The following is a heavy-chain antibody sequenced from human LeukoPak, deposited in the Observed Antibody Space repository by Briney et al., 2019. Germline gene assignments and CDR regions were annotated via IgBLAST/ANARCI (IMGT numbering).Heavy chain of an antibody. D-gene: IGHD6-19*01. Sequence: PGGSLGLSCAASGFTFSSYSMNWVRQAPGKGLEWVSSISSSSSYIYYADSVKGRFTISRDNAKNSLYLQMNSLRAEDTAVYYCARLERAVAGTDDAFDIWGQGTMVTVSS. CDR1: GFTFSSYS. V-gene: IGHV3-21*01. CDR2: ISSSSSYI. J-gene: IGHJ3*02. CDR3: ARLERAVAGTDDAFDI.